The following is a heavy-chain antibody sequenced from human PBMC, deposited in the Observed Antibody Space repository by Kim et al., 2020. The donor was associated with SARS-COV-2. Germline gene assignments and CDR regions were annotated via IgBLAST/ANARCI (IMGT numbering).Heavy chain of an antibody. CDR2: IHPSDGRT. V-gene: IGHV1-46*01. J-gene: IGHJ3*02. D-gene: IGHD5-18*01. CDR3: ARDLYSQALDI. CDR1: GYTFTIYY. Sequence: ASVKVSCKASGYTFTIYYMHWVRQAPGQGLEWMGVIHPSDGRTSYAQNFQGRVSMTRDTSTSTVYMELSSLRSEDTAVYYCARDLYSQALDIWGQGTGVT.